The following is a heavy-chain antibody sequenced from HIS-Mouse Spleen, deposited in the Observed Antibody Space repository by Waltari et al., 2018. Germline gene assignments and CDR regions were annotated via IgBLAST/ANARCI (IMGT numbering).Heavy chain of an antibody. J-gene: IGHJ2*01. D-gene: IGHD6-13*01. CDR2: IYYSGST. V-gene: IGHV4-39*07. CDR3: AREIPYSSSWYDWYFDL. Sequence: QLQLQESGPGLVKPSETLSLTCTASGGSLSSSIYYWGWIRQPPGKGLEWIGSIYYSGSTYYNPSLKSRVTISVDTSKNQFSLKLSSVTAADTAVYYCAREIPYSSSWYDWYFDLWGRGTLVTVSS. CDR1: GGSLSSSIYY.